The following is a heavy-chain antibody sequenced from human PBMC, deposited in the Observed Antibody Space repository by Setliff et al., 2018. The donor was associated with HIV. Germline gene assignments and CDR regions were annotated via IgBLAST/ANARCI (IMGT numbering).Heavy chain of an antibody. CDR3: ARESGSYPYRVLQH. Sequence: SETLSLTCAVSGVTFSSNNYYWGWIRQPPGKGLEWIGTVFYSGSTSYSPPLKSRVTISVDTSKNQFSLKLKSVTAADTAVYYCARESGSYPYRVLQHWGQGTLVTVSS. D-gene: IGHD1-26*01. V-gene: IGHV4-39*07. CDR2: VFYSGST. CDR1: GVTFSSNNYY. J-gene: IGHJ1*01.